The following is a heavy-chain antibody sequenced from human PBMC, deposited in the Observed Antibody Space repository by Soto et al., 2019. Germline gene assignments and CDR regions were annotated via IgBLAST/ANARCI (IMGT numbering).Heavy chain of an antibody. J-gene: IGHJ6*02. V-gene: IGHV3-48*03. Sequence: DVQLVESGGGLVQSGGSLRLSCRASGFTLSDYEMHWVRQAPGKGLEWVSYISTGSSTIYYADSVKGRFTISRDNANKSLFLEMNSLRPEDTAVYYCARVRAGAANGYYGMDVWGQGTTGNVSS. CDR1: GFTLSDYE. CDR2: ISTGSSTI. D-gene: IGHD1-26*01. CDR3: ARVRAGAANGYYGMDV.